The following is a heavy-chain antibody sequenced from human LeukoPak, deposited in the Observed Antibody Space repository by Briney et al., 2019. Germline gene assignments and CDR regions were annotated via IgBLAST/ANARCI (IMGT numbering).Heavy chain of an antibody. CDR2: ISYDGSNE. CDR3: ARSDDSSSWYFVDY. Sequence: GRSLRLSCAASEFTFSSYAMHWVRQAPGKGLEWVAVISYDGSNEYYADSVKGRFTISRDNSKSTLYLQMNRLRAEDTAVYYCARSDDSSSWYFVDYWGQGTLVTVSS. CDR1: EFTFSSYA. D-gene: IGHD6-13*01. V-gene: IGHV3-30-3*01. J-gene: IGHJ4*02.